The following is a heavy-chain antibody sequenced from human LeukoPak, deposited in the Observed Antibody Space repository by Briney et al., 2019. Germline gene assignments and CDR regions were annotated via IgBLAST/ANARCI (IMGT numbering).Heavy chain of an antibody. CDR1: GFTFSSYS. CDR2: ISSSSSSI. Sequence: GGSLRLSCAASGFTFSSYSMNWVRQAPGKGLEWVSYISSSSSSIYYADSVKGRFTISRDNAKNSLYLQMNSLRAEDTAVYCCARSSPGTGRLPMDVWGKGTTVTVSS. CDR3: ARSSPGTGRLPMDV. J-gene: IGHJ6*03. D-gene: IGHD5-18*01. V-gene: IGHV3-48*01.